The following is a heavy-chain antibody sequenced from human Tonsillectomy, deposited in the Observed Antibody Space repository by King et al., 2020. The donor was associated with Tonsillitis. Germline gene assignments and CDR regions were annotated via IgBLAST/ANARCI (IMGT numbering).Heavy chain of an antibody. CDR2: IRSKARSYAT. Sequence: VQLVESGGGLVQPGGSLKLSCAASGFTFTGSAMHWVRQASGKGLEWVGRIRSKARSYATAYAASVSGRFTISRDNANNSLYLQMNSLRAEDTAVYYCARDQQLIRWGQGTLVTVSS. J-gene: IGHJ4*02. D-gene: IGHD6-13*01. CDR1: GFTFTGSA. V-gene: IGHV3-73*02. CDR3: ARDQQLIR.